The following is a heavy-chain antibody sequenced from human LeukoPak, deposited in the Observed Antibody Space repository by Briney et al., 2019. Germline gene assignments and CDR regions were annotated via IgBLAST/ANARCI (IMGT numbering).Heavy chain of an antibody. J-gene: IGHJ4*02. CDR1: EFTVSVNY. CDR2: ISGSGGST. D-gene: IGHD6-13*01. CDR3: AKDQSSSWLKATFG. V-gene: IGHV3-23*01. Sequence: GGSLTLSCAASEFTVSVNYMSWVRQAPGKGLEWVSAISGSGGSTYYADSVKGRFTISRDNSKNTLYLQMNSLRAEDTAVYYCAKDQSSSWLKATFGWGQGTLVTVSS.